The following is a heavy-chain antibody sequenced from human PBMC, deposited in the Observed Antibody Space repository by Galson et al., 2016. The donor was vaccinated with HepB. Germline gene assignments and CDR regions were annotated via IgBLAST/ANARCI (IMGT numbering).Heavy chain of an antibody. CDR1: GVTFSTYA. J-gene: IGHJ4*02. CDR2: ISGRGDT. V-gene: IGHV3-23*01. Sequence: SLRLSCAASGVTFSTYAMSWFRQAPGKGLEWVSGISGRGDTKFADSVKGRFTISRDNSKTTLYLQMNSLRVEDTAVYYCAKISVQYSYHYWGFDYWGQGTLVTVSS. CDR3: AKISVQYSYHYWGFDY. D-gene: IGHD5-18*01.